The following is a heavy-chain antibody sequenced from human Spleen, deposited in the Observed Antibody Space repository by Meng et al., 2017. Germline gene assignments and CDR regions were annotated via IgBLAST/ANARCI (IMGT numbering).Heavy chain of an antibody. J-gene: IGHJ4*02. CDR2: INSNSGGT. V-gene: IGHV1-2*02. CDR1: GYTFTEYY. CDR3: ARRGIVATILDY. D-gene: IGHD5-12*01. Sequence: ASVKVSCKACGYTFTEYYIHWVRQAPGQGLEWMGWINSNSGGTNFAQKFQGRVTLTWDTSISTVYMEVTRTTSDDTAAYYWARRGIVATILDYCGQGTLVTVSS.